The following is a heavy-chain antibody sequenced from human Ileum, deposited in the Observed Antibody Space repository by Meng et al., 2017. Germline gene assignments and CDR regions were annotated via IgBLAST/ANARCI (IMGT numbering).Heavy chain of an antibody. CDR1: GFTFSSYG. D-gene: IGHD3-22*01. V-gene: IGHV3-33*01. CDR2: IWYDGSNK. J-gene: IGHJ4*02. CDR3: ARDDDSSGYIDH. Sequence: GGSLRLSCAASGFTFSSYGMHWVRQAPGKGLEWVAVIWYDGSNKYCADSVKGRFTISRDNSKNTLYLQMNSLRAEDTAVYYCARDDDSSGYIDHWGQGTLVTVSS.